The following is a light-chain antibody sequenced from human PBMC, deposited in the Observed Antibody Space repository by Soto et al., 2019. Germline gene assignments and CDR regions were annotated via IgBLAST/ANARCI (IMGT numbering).Light chain of an antibody. CDR3: QSYDRSLLCYV. CDR1: SSNIGAGYD. V-gene: IGLV1-40*01. CDR2: GNT. Sequence: QSVLTQPPSVSGAPGQRVTISCTGTSSNIGAGYDVHWYQHLPGTAPKLLIYGNTIRPSGVPDRFSGSKSGTSASLAITGLQAEDEADYYCQSYDRSLLCYVFGTGTKVTVL. J-gene: IGLJ1*01.